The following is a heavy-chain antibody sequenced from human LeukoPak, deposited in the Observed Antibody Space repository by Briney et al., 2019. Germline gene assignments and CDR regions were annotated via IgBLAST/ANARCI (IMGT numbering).Heavy chain of an antibody. D-gene: IGHD2-21*02. Sequence: GGSLRLSCAASGFTVSSNYMSWVRQAPGKGLEWVSVIYSGGSTYYADSVKGRFTISRDNSKNTLYLQMSSLRAEDSAVYYCARGGVGDYNWFDPWGQGTLVTVSS. J-gene: IGHJ5*02. CDR3: ARGGVGDYNWFDP. CDR1: GFTVSSNY. CDR2: IYSGGST. V-gene: IGHV3-66*01.